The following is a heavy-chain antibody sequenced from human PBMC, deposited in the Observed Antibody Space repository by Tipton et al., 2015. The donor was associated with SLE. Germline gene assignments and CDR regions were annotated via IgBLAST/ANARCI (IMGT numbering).Heavy chain of an antibody. CDR1: GYTFTSFG. V-gene: IGHV1-18*01. Sequence: QSGPEVKKPGASVKVSCKASGYTFTSFGISWVRQAPGQGLEWMGWISAYNGKTNYAQRLQDRVTMTTDTSTSTAYMELRSLRSDDTAVYYCARGYCSSTSCPYCCYCMDVWGKGASVTVSS. CDR2: ISAYNGKT. CDR3: ARGYCSSTSCPYCCYCMDV. J-gene: IGHJ6*03. D-gene: IGHD2-2*01.